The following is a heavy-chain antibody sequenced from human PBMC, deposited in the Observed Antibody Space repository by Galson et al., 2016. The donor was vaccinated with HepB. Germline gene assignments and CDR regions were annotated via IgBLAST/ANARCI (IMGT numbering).Heavy chain of an antibody. D-gene: IGHD6-19*01. CDR3: ARAEGSGWYP. J-gene: IGHJ5*02. CDR1: GYTFTRYG. V-gene: IGHV1-18*04. Sequence: SVKASCKASGYTFTRYGITWVRQAPGKGLEWMGWISTHSTKTNYAQKFQGRVTMTKDTLTSTAYMELRSLRSDDTAVYYCARAEGSGWYPWGQGTLVTVSS. CDR2: ISTHSTKT.